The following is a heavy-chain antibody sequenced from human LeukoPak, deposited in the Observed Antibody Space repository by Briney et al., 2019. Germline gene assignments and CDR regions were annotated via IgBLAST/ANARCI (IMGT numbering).Heavy chain of an antibody. Sequence: GGSLRLSCATSGFTIFNYWMSWVRQAPGKGLEWVANINLDGSQKYYVDSLKGRFTISRDNAKNSVYLQMNSLRAEDTAVYYCARDVDYANPRHDYWGQGTLVIVSS. CDR3: ARDVDYANPRHDY. J-gene: IGHJ4*02. CDR1: GFTIFNYW. D-gene: IGHD4/OR15-4a*01. V-gene: IGHV3-7*01. CDR2: INLDGSQK.